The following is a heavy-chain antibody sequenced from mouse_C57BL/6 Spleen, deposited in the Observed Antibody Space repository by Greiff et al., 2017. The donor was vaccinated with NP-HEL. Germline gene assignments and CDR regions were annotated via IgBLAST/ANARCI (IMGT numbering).Heavy chain of an antibody. D-gene: IGHD2-4*01. CDR1: GFTFSNYW. V-gene: IGHV6-3*01. CDR2: IRLKSDNYAT. Sequence: EVQGVESGGGLVQPGGSMKLSCVASGFTFSNYWMNWVRQSPEKGLEWVAQIRLKSDNYATHYAESVKGRFTISRDDSKSSVYLQMNNLRAEDTGIYYCTGLYDYDEGPGFAYWGQGTLVTVSA. CDR3: TGLYDYDEGPGFAY. J-gene: IGHJ3*01.